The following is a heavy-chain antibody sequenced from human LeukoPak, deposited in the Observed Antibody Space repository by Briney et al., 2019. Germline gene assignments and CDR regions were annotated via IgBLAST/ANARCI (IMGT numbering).Heavy chain of an antibody. Sequence: GESLKISCKGSGYSFTSYWIGWVRQMPGKGLEWMGIIYPGDSDTRYSPSFQGQVTISADKSISTAYLQWSSLKASDTAMHYCARDRGYDSSGYYYAYDAFDIWGQGTMVTVSS. V-gene: IGHV5-51*01. CDR3: ARDRGYDSSGYYYAYDAFDI. CDR2: IYPGDSDT. J-gene: IGHJ3*02. D-gene: IGHD3-22*01. CDR1: GYSFTSYW.